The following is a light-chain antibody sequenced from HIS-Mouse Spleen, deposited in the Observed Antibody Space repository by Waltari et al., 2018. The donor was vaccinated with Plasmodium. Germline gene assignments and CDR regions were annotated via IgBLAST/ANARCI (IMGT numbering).Light chain of an antibody. J-gene: IGLJ3*02. CDR1: ALPTKY. CDR3: YSTDSSGNHRV. V-gene: IGLV3-10*01. CDR2: EDS. Sequence: SYELTQPPSVSVSPGQTARITCSGDALPTKYAYWYTQKSCQAPVLVIYEDSKRPTGIPERFSGSSSGTMATLTISGAQVEDEADYYCYSTDSSGNHRVFGGGTKLTVL.